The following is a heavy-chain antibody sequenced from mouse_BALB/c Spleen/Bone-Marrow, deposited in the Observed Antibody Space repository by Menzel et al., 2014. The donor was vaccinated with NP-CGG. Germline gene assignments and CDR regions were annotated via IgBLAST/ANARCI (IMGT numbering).Heavy chain of an antibody. J-gene: IGHJ4*01. V-gene: IGHV1-9*01. CDR2: ILPGSGSI. D-gene: IGHD2-14*01. Sequence: QVQLQQSGAELMKPGASVKISCKVTGYTFSTYWIEWVKQRPGHGLEWIGEILPGSGSINYNEKFKGKATFTADTSSNPAYIQLSSLTSEDSAVYYCARAYRYGRYAMDYWDQGTSITISS. CDR3: ARAYRYGRYAMDY. CDR1: GYTFSTYW.